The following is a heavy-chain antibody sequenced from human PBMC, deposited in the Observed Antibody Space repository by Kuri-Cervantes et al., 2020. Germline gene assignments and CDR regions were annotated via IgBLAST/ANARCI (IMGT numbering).Heavy chain of an antibody. Sequence: ASVKVSCKASGYTFTSYCMHWVRQAPGQGLEWMGIINPSGGSTSYAQKFQGRVTMTTDTSTSTAYMELRSLRSDDTAVYYCARAYTIFGVVTFFDYWGQGTLVTVSS. D-gene: IGHD3-3*01. CDR3: ARAYTIFGVVTFFDY. V-gene: IGHV1-46*01. J-gene: IGHJ4*02. CDR1: GYTFTSYC. CDR2: INPSGGST.